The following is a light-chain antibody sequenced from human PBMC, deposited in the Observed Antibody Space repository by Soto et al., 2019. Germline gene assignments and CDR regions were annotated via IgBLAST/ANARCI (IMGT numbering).Light chain of an antibody. CDR1: STDVGGYNY. Sequence: SVLTQPRSVSASPGQSVTISCTGTSTDVGGYNYVSWYQQHPGKAPKLMIYDVSKRPSGVPDRFSGSKSGNTASLTISGLQAEDEADYYCCSYAGSYTVVFGGGTKLTVL. J-gene: IGLJ2*01. CDR3: CSYAGSYTVV. V-gene: IGLV2-11*01. CDR2: DVS.